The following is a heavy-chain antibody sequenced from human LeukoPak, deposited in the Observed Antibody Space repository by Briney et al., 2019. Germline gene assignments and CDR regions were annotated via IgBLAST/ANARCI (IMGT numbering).Heavy chain of an antibody. Sequence: ASVKVSCKASGYTFTGYYMHWVRQAPGQGLEWMGWINPNSGGTNYARKFQGRVTMTRDTSISTAYMELSRLRSDDTAVYYCARAHLRTSWYYYGSGSILDYWGQGTLVTVSS. V-gene: IGHV1-2*02. CDR2: INPNSGGT. J-gene: IGHJ4*02. CDR1: GYTFTGYY. D-gene: IGHD3-10*01. CDR3: ARAHLRTSWYYYGSGSILDY.